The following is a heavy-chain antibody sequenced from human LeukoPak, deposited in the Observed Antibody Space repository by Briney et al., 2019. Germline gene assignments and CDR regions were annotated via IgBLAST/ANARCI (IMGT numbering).Heavy chain of an antibody. Sequence: GGSLRLSWAASGFTVSSNYMSWVRKAPGKGLEWVSVIYSGGSTYYADSVKGIFTISRGNSKNTLYLQMNSLRAEDTAVYYCAREGFYYYDMDVWGQGTTVTVSS. CDR1: GFTVSSNY. CDR3: AREGFYYYDMDV. J-gene: IGHJ6*02. CDR2: IYSGGST. V-gene: IGHV3-66*01.